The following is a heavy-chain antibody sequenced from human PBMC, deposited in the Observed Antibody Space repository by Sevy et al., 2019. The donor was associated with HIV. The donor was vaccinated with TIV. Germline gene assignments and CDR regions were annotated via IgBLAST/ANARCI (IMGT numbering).Heavy chain of an antibody. D-gene: IGHD6-13*01. J-gene: IGHJ1*01. V-gene: IGHV4-39*01. CDR3: ARRVAAAGQGNEYFQH. Sequence: SETLSLTCTVSGGSITDKKYYWAWIRQPPGKGLEWIGSISYGGSPYYNPSLQSRVTLSVDTCKNQFSLNLSSVTAADTAKYYCARRVAAAGQGNEYFQHWGRGTLVTVSS. CDR1: GGSITDKKYY. CDR2: ISYGGSP.